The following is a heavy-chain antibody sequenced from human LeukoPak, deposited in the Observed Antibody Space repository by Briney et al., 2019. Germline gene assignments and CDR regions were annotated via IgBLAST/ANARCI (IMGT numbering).Heavy chain of an antibody. D-gene: IGHD6-13*01. CDR2: IYYSGST. CDR3: ARTRRWPNFDY. J-gene: IGHJ4*02. V-gene: IGHV4-39*01. Sequence: SETLSLTCTVSGGSISSSSYYWGWIRQPPGKGLEWIGSIYYSGSTYYNPSLKSRVTISVDASKNQFSLKLSSVTAADTAVYYCARTRRWPNFDYWGQGTLVTVSS. CDR1: GGSISSSSYY.